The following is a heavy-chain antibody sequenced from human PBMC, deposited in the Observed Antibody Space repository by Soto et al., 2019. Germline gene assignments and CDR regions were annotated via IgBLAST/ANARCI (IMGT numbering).Heavy chain of an antibody. D-gene: IGHD2-21*02. CDR1: GGSISSGGYY. V-gene: IGHV4-31*01. CDR2: IYYSGST. J-gene: IGHJ6*02. CDR3: ARVCGGDCHYGMDV. Sequence: QVQLQESGPGLVKPSQTLSLTCTVSGGSISSGGYYWSWIRQHPGKGLEWIGYIYYSGSTYYNPSLTTQVTVXVXTXXTQCSLKLSSVTAADTAVYYCARVCGGDCHYGMDVWGQGTTVTVSS.